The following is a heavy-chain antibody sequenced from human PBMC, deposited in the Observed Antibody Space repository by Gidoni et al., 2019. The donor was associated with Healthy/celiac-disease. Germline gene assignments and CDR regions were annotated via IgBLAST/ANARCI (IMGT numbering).Heavy chain of an antibody. D-gene: IGHD6-6*01. CDR3: AKGMFEYSSSPWYFDL. Sequence: EVQLVESGGGLVQPGRSLRLSCAASGFTFDDYAMHWVRQAPGKGLEWVSGISWNSGSIGYADSVKGRFTISRDNAKNSLYLQMNSLRAEDTALYYCAKGMFEYSSSPWYFDLWGRGTLVTVSS. CDR2: ISWNSGSI. V-gene: IGHV3-9*01. CDR1: GFTFDDYA. J-gene: IGHJ2*01.